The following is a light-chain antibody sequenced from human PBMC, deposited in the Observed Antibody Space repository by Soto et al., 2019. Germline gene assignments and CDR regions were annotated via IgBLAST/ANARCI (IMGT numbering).Light chain of an antibody. CDR2: DNT. J-gene: IGLJ2*01. CDR3: QSYDTSLSASV. V-gene: IGLV1-40*01. CDR1: RSNIGAGYA. Sequence: QSVLTQPPSVSGAPGQRVTISCTGSRSNIGAGYAVHWYQQLPGTAPKLLIYDNTNRPSGVPDRFSASESGTSPSLAITGLQSEDEADYYCQSYDTSLSASVFGGGTKLTVL.